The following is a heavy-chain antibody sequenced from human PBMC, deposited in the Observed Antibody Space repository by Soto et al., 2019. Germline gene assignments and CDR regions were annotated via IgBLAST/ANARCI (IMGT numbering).Heavy chain of an antibody. J-gene: IGHJ4*02. CDR2: ISDDGSRA. CDR3: TRGPRPSSVGTGAF. CDR1: GFTFSMYW. Sequence: GSLRLSCTASGFTFSMYWMHWVRQVPGKGPEWVSRISDDGSRADYADSVKGRFTISRDNAKNTLYLEMHVLKADDTAVYYCTRGPRPSSVGTGAFWGQGTPVTVSS. V-gene: IGHV3-74*01. D-gene: IGHD3-10*01.